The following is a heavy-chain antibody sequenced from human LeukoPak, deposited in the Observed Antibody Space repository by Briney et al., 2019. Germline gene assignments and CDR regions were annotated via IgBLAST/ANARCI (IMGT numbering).Heavy chain of an antibody. CDR3: AKDWDSGSYFADY. Sequence: GGSLRLSCAASGFIFSRCTMSWVRRAPGKGLEWVSGISGSGTYTYDADSVKGRFSISRDNSKNTLYLQMNDLRAEDTALYYCAKDWDSGSYFADYWGQGTLVAVSS. V-gene: IGHV3-23*01. CDR2: ISGSGTYT. J-gene: IGHJ4*02. D-gene: IGHD1-26*01. CDR1: GFIFSRCT.